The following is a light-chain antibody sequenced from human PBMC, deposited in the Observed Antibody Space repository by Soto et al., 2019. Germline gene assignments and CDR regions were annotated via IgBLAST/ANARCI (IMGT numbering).Light chain of an antibody. CDR3: CSFRSGTTWV. Sequence: QSVLTQPASVSGSPGQSITISCTGTSSDVGGYNYVSWYQQYPGKAPKLMIYEVTNRPSGVSSRFSGSKSGNTASLTISGLQAEDEAAYYCCSFRSGTTWVLGGGTQLTVL. CDR2: EVT. V-gene: IGLV2-14*01. CDR1: SSDVGGYNY. J-gene: IGLJ3*02.